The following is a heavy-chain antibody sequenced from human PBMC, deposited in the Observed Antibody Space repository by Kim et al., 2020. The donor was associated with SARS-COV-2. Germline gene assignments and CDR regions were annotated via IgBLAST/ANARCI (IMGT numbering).Heavy chain of an antibody. V-gene: IGHV1-8*01. J-gene: IGHJ4*02. Sequence: AQKFQGRVTMTRNTSINTAYMELSSLRSEDTAVYYCAFRWDQGVSHYFDYWGQGTLLTVSS. D-gene: IGHD1-26*01. CDR3: AFRWDQGVSHYFDY.